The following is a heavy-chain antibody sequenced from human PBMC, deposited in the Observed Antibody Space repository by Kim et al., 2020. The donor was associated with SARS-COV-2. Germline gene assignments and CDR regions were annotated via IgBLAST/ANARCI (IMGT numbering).Heavy chain of an antibody. D-gene: IGHD3-22*01. Sequence: ASVKVSCKASGYTFNTYALHWVRQAPGQRLDWMGWINGGNGYTEYSQKFQGRVTFTKDTSAKTAYMELSSLRSEDTDVYYCARDHRNSSGYYSFDYWGQGTLVTVSS. CDR2: INGGNGYT. J-gene: IGHJ4*02. V-gene: IGHV1-3*01. CDR1: GYTFNTYA. CDR3: ARDHRNSSGYYSFDY.